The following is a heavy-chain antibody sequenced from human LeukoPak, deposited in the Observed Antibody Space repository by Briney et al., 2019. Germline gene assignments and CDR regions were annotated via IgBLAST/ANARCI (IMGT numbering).Heavy chain of an antibody. CDR2: ISPNSGGT. V-gene: IGHV1-2*02. D-gene: IGHD1-1*01. J-gene: IGHJ3*02. CDR1: GYTFTGHY. Sequence: ASVKVSCKASGYTFTGHYMHWVRQAAGQGPEWMGWISPNSGGTNYAQKFQGRVTMTRDTSISTAYMELSGLRSDDTAVYYCARCSTPHWIFDAFDIWGQGTMVTVSS. CDR3: ARCSTPHWIFDAFDI.